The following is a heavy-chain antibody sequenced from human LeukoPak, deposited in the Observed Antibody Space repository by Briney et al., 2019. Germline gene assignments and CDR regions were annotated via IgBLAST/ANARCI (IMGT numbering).Heavy chain of an antibody. CDR3: ARDYPGDYASGSYYAGFDP. V-gene: IGHV1-69*01. CDR2: IIPIFGTT. Sequence: SVKVSCKASGGTLSRDGFSWVRQAPAQGLEWMGGIIPIFGTTTYAQKFHGSVTIFADESANTLDMELSSLRSEDTGVYYSARDYPGDYASGSYYAGFDPWGHGTLVTVSS. D-gene: IGHD3-10*01. CDR1: GGTLSRDG. J-gene: IGHJ5*02.